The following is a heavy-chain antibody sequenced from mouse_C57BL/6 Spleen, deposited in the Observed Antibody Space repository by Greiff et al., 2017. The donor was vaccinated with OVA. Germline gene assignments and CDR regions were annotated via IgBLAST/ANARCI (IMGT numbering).Heavy chain of an antibody. CDR3: ARGLTVYYFDG. J-gene: IGHJ2*01. V-gene: IGHV1-18*01. CDR1: GYTFTDYK. Sequence: EVQLQESGPELVKPGASVKIPCKASGYTFTDYKMDWVKQSHGKSLEWIGDINPNNGGTIYNQKFKGKATLTVDKSSSTAYMELRSLTSEDAAVYYCARGLTVYYFDGWGQGTTRTVAS. CDR2: INPNNGGT. D-gene: IGHD4-1*01.